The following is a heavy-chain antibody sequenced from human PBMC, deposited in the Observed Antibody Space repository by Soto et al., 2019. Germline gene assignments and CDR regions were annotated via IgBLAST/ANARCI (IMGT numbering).Heavy chain of an antibody. CDR2: ISGSGGST. CDR3: AKYELRFLEWLKAPIGY. Sequence: PGGSLRLPCAASGFNFRSYGMHWVRQATRKGLEWVSAISGSGGSTYYADSVKGRFTISRDNSKNTLYLQMNSLRAEDTAVYYCAKYELRFLEWLKAPIGYWGQGTLVTVSS. D-gene: IGHD3-3*01. V-gene: IGHV3-23*01. CDR1: GFNFRSYG. J-gene: IGHJ4*02.